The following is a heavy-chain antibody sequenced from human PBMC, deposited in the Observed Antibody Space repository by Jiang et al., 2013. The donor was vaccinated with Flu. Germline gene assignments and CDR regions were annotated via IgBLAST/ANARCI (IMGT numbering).Heavy chain of an antibody. CDR2: INPNSGAT. D-gene: IGHD6-19*01. Sequence: SGAEVKKPGASVKVSCKASGYTFTGYFINWVRQAPGQGLEWVGWINPNSGATKYAQNFQGRVTVTRDTSINTVYMELSRLTSDDTAVYYCARVSDISGWYLTYWGQGTLVTVSS. J-gene: IGHJ4*02. CDR3: ARVSDISGWYLTY. CDR1: GYTFTGYF. V-gene: IGHV1-2*02.